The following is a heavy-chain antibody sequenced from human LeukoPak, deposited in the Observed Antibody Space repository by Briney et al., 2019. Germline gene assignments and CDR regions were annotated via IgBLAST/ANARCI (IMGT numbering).Heavy chain of an antibody. CDR1: GFTFSGFA. D-gene: IGHD3-16*01. V-gene: IGHV3-23*01. CDR2: ISRSGEST. Sequence: GGSLRLSCAASGFTFSGFAMSWIRQAPGKGLEWISSISRSGESTFYADSVRGRFTISRDNSKNTLYLQMNSLGAEDTAVYYCAKTYVWYYFDYWGQGILVTVSS. CDR3: AKTYVWYYFDY. J-gene: IGHJ4*02.